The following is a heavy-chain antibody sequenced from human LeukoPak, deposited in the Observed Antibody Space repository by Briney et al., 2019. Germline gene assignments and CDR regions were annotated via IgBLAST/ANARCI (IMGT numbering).Heavy chain of an antibody. CDR2: IYPGDSDT. CDR1: GYSFTSYW. CDR3: ARSPAIAAAGTQKYYYYYGMDV. D-gene: IGHD6-13*01. Sequence: GESLKISCKGSGYSFTSYWIGWVRQMPGKGLEWMGIIYPGDSDTRYSPSFQGQVTISADKSISTAYLQWGSLKASDTAMYYCARSPAIAAAGTQKYYYYYGMDVWGQGTTVTVSS. J-gene: IGHJ6*02. V-gene: IGHV5-51*01.